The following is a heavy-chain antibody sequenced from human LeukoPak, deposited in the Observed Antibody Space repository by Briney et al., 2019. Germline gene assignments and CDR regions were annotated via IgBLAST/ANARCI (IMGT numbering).Heavy chain of an antibody. CDR3: ARDRGIVGATYFDY. CDR2: ISYDGSNK. J-gene: IGHJ4*02. D-gene: IGHD1-26*01. Sequence: GRSLRLSCAASGFTFSSYAMHWVRQAPGKGLEWVAVISYDGSNKYYADSVKGRFTISRDNSKNTLYLQMNSLRAEDTAVYYCARDRGIVGATYFDYWGQGTLVTVSS. V-gene: IGHV3-30-3*01. CDR1: GFTFSSYA.